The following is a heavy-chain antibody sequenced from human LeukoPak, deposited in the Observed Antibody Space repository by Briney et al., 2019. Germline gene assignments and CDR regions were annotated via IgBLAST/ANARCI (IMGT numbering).Heavy chain of an antibody. CDR2: IYTSGST. CDR3: ARSIFYSNYGRFDY. Sequence: SETLSLTRTVSGGSISSYYWSWIRQPAGKGLEWIGRIYTSGSTNYNPSLKSRVTMSVDMSKNQFSLKLSSVTAADTAVYYCARSIFYSNYGRFDYWGQGTPVTVSS. D-gene: IGHD4-11*01. V-gene: IGHV4-4*07. J-gene: IGHJ4*02. CDR1: GGSISSYY.